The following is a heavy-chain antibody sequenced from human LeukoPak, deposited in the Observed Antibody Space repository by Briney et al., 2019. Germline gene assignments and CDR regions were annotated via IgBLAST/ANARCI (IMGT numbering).Heavy chain of an antibody. V-gene: IGHV3-9*01. CDR3: AKSRDSSGYLDAFDI. CDR1: GFTFDDFA. Sequence: GGSLRLSCAASGFTFDDFAMHWVRQAPGKDLEWVSGVSWNSGTIGYADSVKGRFTISRDNARNSLYLQMNSLRAEDTALYYCAKSRDSSGYLDAFDIWGQGTMVTVSS. J-gene: IGHJ3*02. CDR2: VSWNSGTI. D-gene: IGHD3-22*01.